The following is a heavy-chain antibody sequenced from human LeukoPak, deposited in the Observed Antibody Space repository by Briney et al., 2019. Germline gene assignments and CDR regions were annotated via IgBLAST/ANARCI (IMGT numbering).Heavy chain of an antibody. Sequence: GRSLRLSCAASGFTFSSYAMHWVRQAPGKGLEWVAVISYDGSNKYYADSVQGRFTISRDNSKNTLYLQMNSLRAEDTAVYYCARGADYGDYVYWGQGTLATVSS. D-gene: IGHD4-17*01. CDR2: ISYDGSNK. J-gene: IGHJ4*02. CDR1: GFTFSSYA. V-gene: IGHV3-30*04. CDR3: ARGADYGDYVY.